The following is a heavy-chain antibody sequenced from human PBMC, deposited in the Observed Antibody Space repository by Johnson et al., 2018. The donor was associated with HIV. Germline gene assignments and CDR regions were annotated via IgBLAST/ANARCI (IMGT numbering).Heavy chain of an antibody. CDR2: IYSGGST. V-gene: IGHV3-53*01. Sequence: ASGFIVSSNYMSWVRQAPGKGLEWVSVIYSGGSTYYADSVKGRFTISRDNPKNTLYLQMNSLRAEDTAVYYCARDWAACSGGSCRGNAFDIWGQGTMVTVSS. J-gene: IGHJ3*02. D-gene: IGHD2-15*01. CDR3: ARDWAACSGGSCRGNAFDI. CDR1: GFIVSSNY.